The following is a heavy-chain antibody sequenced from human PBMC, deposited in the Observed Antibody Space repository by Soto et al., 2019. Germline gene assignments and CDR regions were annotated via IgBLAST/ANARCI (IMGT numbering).Heavy chain of an antibody. CDR2: IYYSGGT. Sequence: QVQLQESGPGLVKPSQTLSLTCTVSGGSISSGGYYWSWIRQHPGKGLEWLGHIYYSGGTYYNPSLESRGTISVDVSKSQFSLRLSSVTAADTAVYYCAGYGDYEGGDFWGEGTTVIVSS. CDR3: AGYGDYEGGDF. J-gene: IGHJ3*01. CDR1: GGSISSGGYY. D-gene: IGHD4-17*01. V-gene: IGHV4-31*03.